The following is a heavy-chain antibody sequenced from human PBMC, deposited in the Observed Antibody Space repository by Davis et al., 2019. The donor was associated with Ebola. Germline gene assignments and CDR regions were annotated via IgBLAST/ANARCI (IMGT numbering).Heavy chain of an antibody. V-gene: IGHV1-69*13. D-gene: IGHD3-22*01. CDR1: GGTFSSYA. CDR2: IIPIFGTA. CDR3: ARVYYYDSPQDYYYYMNV. Sequence: SVKVSCKASGGTFSSYAISWVRQAPGQGLEWMGGIIPIFGTANYAQKFQGRVTITADESTSTAYMELSSLRSEDTAVYYCARVYYYDSPQDYYYYMNVWGKGTTVTVSS. J-gene: IGHJ6*03.